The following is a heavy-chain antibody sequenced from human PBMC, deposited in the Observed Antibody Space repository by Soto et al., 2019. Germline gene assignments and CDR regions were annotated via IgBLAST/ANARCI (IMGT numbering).Heavy chain of an antibody. CDR1: GGSISSYY. CDR3: AKQGGKYGIRSFDP. CDR2: IYYSGNT. Sequence: SETLSLTCTVSGGSISSYYWSWIRQPPGKGLEWIGYIYYSGNTKYNPSLKSRVTISVDTSKNQFSLRLTSVTAADTAVYYCAKQGGKYGIRSFDPWGQGTLVTVS. D-gene: IGHD1-1*01. J-gene: IGHJ5*02. V-gene: IGHV4-59*08.